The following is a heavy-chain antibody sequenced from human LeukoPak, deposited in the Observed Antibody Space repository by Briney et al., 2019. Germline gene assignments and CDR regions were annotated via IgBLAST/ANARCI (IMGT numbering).Heavy chain of an antibody. Sequence: ASMKVSCKVSGDTLTEISIHWVRQAPGKGLEWMGGFDPEDGEAIYAQKFQGRVTMTEDTSTDTAYMELSSLRSEDTAVYYCATTKYYYDSSGYYYFDYWGQGTLVTVSS. CDR2: FDPEDGEA. D-gene: IGHD3-22*01. V-gene: IGHV1-24*01. J-gene: IGHJ4*02. CDR1: GDTLTEIS. CDR3: ATTKYYYDSSGYYYFDY.